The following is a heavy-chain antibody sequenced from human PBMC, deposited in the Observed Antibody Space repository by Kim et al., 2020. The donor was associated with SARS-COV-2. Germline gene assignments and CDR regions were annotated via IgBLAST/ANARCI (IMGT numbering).Heavy chain of an antibody. CDR3: AKRRTTVVTDY. Sequence: TYDADSVKGRFTISRDNSKNTLYLQMNSLRAEDTAVYYCAKRRTTVVTDYWGQGTLVTVSS. J-gene: IGHJ4*02. CDR2: T. D-gene: IGHD4-17*01. V-gene: IGHV3-23*01.